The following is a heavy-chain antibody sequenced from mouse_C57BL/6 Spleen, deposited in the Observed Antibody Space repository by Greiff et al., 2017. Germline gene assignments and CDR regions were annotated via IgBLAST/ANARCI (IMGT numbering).Heavy chain of an antibody. CDR3: ARVPLGSYFDY. V-gene: IGHV5-4*03. Sequence: EVMLVESGGGLVKPGGSLKLSCAASGFTFSSYAMSWVRQTPEKRLEWVATISDGGSYTYYPDNVKGRFTISRDNAKNNLYLQMSHLKSEDTAMYYCARVPLGSYFDYWGQGTTLTVSS. CDR2: ISDGGSYT. D-gene: IGHD3-3*01. CDR1: GFTFSSYA. J-gene: IGHJ2*01.